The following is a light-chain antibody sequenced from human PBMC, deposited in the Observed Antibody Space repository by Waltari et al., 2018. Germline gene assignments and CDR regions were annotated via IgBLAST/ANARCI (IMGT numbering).Light chain of an antibody. J-gene: IGKJ4*01. Sequence: DIQMTQSPSSLFASVGDRVTITCQASQDISKNLHWFQQKPGKAPNLLIYGASSLHTGVPSRFSGSKSGTHFTFTISSLQPEDIATYYWLQYHTFPLTFGGGTKVEIK. V-gene: IGKV1-33*01. CDR2: GAS. CDR3: LQYHTFPLT. CDR1: QDISKN.